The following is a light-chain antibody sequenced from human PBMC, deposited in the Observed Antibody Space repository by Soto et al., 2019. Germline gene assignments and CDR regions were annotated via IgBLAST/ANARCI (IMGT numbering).Light chain of an antibody. Sequence: DIQLTQSPSFLSASVGDRVTITCRASQGISSNLAWYQQKPGKAPKLLIYAASTLQSGVPSRFSGSGSGTDFTLTISCLQSEDFATYYCQQYYSYPHTFGQGTRLEIK. V-gene: IGKV1-9*01. CDR2: AAS. CDR3: QQYYSYPHT. CDR1: QGISSN. J-gene: IGKJ5*01.